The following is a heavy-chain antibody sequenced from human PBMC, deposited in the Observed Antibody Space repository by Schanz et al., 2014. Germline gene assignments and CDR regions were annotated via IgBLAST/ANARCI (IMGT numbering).Heavy chain of an antibody. V-gene: IGHV3-23*04. J-gene: IGHJ4*02. CDR1: GFSFSTHA. D-gene: IGHD3-16*02. Sequence: VQLVESGGGLVQPGGSLRLSCAASGFSFSTHAMSWVRQAPGQGLEWVSGINTSGGSRYYEDSVKGRFTISRDNSKNTLYLQMNSLRAEDTAIYYCAKYRYSVFDFDYWGQGTLVTVSS. CDR2: INTSGGSR. CDR3: AKYRYSVFDFDY.